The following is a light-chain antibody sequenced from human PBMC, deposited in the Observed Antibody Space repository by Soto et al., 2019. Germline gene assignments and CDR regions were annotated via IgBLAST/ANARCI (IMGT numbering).Light chain of an antibody. CDR3: QQYDNLPFT. J-gene: IGKJ5*01. V-gene: IGKV1-33*01. CDR2: DAS. Sequence: DIQMTQSPSSLSASVGDRVTIICQASQDITNYLNWYQQKAGKAPKLLIYDASNLETGVPSRFSGSGSGTHFSFTISSLQPEDIATYYCQQYDNLPFTVGQGTRLEIK. CDR1: QDITNY.